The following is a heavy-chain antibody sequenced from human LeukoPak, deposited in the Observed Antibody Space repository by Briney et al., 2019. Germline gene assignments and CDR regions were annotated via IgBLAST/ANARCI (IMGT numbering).Heavy chain of an antibody. CDR2: FYYGGLT. J-gene: IGHJ6*03. D-gene: IGHD3-16*01. CDR3: ARDKVMFGQYYYMDV. CDR1: GDSITSNNIH. Sequence: PSETLSFTCTVSGDSITSNNIHWGWIRQPPGQGLEWIGSFYYGGLTFYNPALKSRVTLSVDTSKNQFSLRLSSAAAADTAIYYCARDKVMFGQYYYMDVWGKGTTVTVSS. V-gene: IGHV4-39*07.